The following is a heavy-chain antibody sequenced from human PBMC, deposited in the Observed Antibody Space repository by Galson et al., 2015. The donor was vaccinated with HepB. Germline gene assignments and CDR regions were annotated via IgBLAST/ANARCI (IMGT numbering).Heavy chain of an antibody. CDR1: GFTFSSYF. CDR2: TNRDGSVT. Sequence: SLRLSCAASGFTFSSYFMDWVRQAPGKGLVWVSDTNRDGSVTRYADSVKGRFTISRDNAKNMLYLQMNSLRVDDAAIYYCARVGVVGGTHSGSQGTLVAVFS. V-gene: IGHV3-74*01. D-gene: IGHD3-3*01. J-gene: IGHJ5*01. CDR3: ARVGVVGGTHS.